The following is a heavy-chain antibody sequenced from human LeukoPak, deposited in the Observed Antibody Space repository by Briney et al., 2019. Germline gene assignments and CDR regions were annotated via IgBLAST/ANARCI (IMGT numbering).Heavy chain of an antibody. Sequence: SVKVSCKASGGTYSSYAISWVRQAPGQGLEWMGGIIPIFGTANYAQKFQGRVTITTDESTSTAYMELSSLSSEDTAVYYCARLHSSGWYYFDYWGQGTLVTVSS. J-gene: IGHJ4*02. D-gene: IGHD6-19*01. CDR1: GGTYSSYA. CDR3: ARLHSSGWYYFDY. V-gene: IGHV1-69*05. CDR2: IIPIFGTA.